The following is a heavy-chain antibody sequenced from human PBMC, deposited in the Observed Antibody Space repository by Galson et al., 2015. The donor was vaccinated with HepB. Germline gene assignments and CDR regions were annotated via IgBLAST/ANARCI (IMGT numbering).Heavy chain of an antibody. J-gene: IGHJ3*02. D-gene: IGHD2-2*01. CDR2: INPNSGGT. CDR3: ARGALPAAFGAKSNDAFDI. Sequence: SVKVSCKASGYTFTGYYMHWVRQAPGQGLEWMGWINPNSGGTNYAQKFQGWVTMTRDTSISTAYMELSRLRSDDTAVYYCARGALPAAFGAKSNDAFDIWGQGTMVTVSS. V-gene: IGHV1-2*04. CDR1: GYTFTGYY.